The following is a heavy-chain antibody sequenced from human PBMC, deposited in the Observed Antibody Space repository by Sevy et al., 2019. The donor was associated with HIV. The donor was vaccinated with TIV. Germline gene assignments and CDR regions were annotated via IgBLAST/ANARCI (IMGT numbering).Heavy chain of an antibody. CDR1: GYSFTSYW. CDR2: IYPGDSDT. V-gene: IGHV5-51*01. Sequence: GESLKISCKGSGYSFTSYWIGWVRQMPGKGLEWMGIIYPGDSDTRYSPSFQGQVTISTDKSISTAYLQLSSLKASDTAMYYCARRSDDSGYLSLDYWGQGTLVTVSS. D-gene: IGHD5-12*01. CDR3: ARRSDDSGYLSLDY. J-gene: IGHJ4*02.